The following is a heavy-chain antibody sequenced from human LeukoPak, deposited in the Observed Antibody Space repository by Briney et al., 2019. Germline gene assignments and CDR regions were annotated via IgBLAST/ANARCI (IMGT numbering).Heavy chain of an antibody. CDR1: GFTFSSYS. CDR3: ASGTSYGLVMYYFDY. V-gene: IGHV3-21*01. J-gene: IGHJ4*02. Sequence: GESLKISCAASGFTFSSYSMNWVRQAPGKGLEWVSSISSSSSYIYYADSVKGRFTISRDNAKNSLYLQMNSLRAEDTAVYYCASGTSYGLVMYYFDYWGQGTLVTVSS. CDR2: ISSSSSYI. D-gene: IGHD5-18*01.